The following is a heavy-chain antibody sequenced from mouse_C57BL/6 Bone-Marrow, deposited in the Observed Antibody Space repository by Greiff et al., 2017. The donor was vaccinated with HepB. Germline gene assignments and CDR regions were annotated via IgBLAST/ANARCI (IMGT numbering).Heavy chain of an antibody. Sequence: QVQLKQPGAELVKPGASVKLSCKASGYTFTSYWMHWVKQRPGQGLEWIGMIHPNSGSTNYNEKFKSKATLTVDKSSSTAYMQLSSLTSEDSAVYYCARKWLLPYDYAMDYWGQGTSVTVSS. CDR2: IHPNSGST. J-gene: IGHJ4*01. D-gene: IGHD2-3*01. CDR1: GYTFTSYW. V-gene: IGHV1-64*01. CDR3: ARKWLLPYDYAMDY.